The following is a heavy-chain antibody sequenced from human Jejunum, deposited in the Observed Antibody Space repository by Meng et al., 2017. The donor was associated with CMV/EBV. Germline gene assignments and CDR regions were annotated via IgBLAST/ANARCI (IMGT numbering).Heavy chain of an antibody. D-gene: IGHD6-6*01. V-gene: IGHV4-39*07. J-gene: IGHJ4*02. CDR1: GDYISGSTYY. CDR3: ARMTYSSSPVD. CDR2: IYYSGST. Sequence: LQESGSGLGNTSGPLSLTCIVSGDYISGSTYYWGWIRQPPGKGLEWIGNIYYSGSTYYTPSLKSRVSISVDTSTNQFSLRLSSVTAADTAVYYCARMTYSSSPVDWGQGTLVTVSS.